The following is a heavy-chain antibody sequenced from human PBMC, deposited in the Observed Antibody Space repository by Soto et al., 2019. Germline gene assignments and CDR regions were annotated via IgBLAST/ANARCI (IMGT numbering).Heavy chain of an antibody. Sequence: EVQLLESGGGLVQPGGSLRLSCAASGFTFSSYAMSWVRQAPGKGLELVSAISGSGGSTYCADSVNGRFTISRDNSKNTLYLQMNSLRAEDTAVYYCAKGNVVVVAATLSWFDPWGQGTLVTVSS. CDR3: AKGNVVVVAATLSWFDP. CDR1: GFTFSSYA. CDR2: ISGSGGST. V-gene: IGHV3-23*01. D-gene: IGHD2-15*01. J-gene: IGHJ5*02.